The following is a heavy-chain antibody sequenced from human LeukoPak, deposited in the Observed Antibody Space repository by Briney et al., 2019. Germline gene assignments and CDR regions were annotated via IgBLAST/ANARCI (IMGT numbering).Heavy chain of an antibody. CDR1: GFTFSSYA. CDR3: ARSKEGAFDI. Sequence: QPGRSLRLSCAASGFTFSSYAMHWVRQAPGKGLEWVAVISYDGSNKYYADSVKGRFTISRDYSKNTPHLQMNSLRAEDTAVYYCARSKEGAFDIWGQGTMVTVSS. CDR2: ISYDGSNK. V-gene: IGHV3-30*04. J-gene: IGHJ3*02.